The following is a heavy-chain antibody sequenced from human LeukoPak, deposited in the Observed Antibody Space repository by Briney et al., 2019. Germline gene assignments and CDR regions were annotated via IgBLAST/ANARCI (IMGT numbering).Heavy chain of an antibody. CDR3: ARVWGGRLNIFGVAGIPYFYYYMDV. Sequence: PSETLSHTCAVYGGSFSGYYWSWIRQPPGKGLAWMGEVNHSGSTNYNPSLKSRVTISVDTPKNQFSLKLSSVTAADTAVYYCARVWGGRLNIFGVAGIPYFYYYMDVWGKGTTVTVSS. CDR1: GGSFSGYY. V-gene: IGHV4-34*01. CDR2: VNHSGST. D-gene: IGHD3-3*02. J-gene: IGHJ6*03.